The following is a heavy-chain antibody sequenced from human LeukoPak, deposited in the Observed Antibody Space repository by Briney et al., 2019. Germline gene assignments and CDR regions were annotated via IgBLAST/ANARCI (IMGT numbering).Heavy chain of an antibody. J-gene: IGHJ6*03. CDR3: ARLFWSGYYPKLRDPYYYYYMDV. D-gene: IGHD3-3*01. CDR1: GYTFTGYY. CDR2: INPNSGGT. Sequence: ASVKVSCKASGYTFTGYYMHWVRQAPGQGLEWMGWINPNSGGTNYAQKFQGRVTMTRDTSISTAYMELSRLRSDDTAVYYCARLFWSGYYPKLRDPYYYYYMDVWGKGTTVTVSS. V-gene: IGHV1-2*02.